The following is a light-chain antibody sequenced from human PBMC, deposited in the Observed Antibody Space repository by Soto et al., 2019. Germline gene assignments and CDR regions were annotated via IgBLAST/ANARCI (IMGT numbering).Light chain of an antibody. V-gene: IGLV2-23*03. Sequence: QSVLTQPASVSGSPGQSITISCTGTSSDVGSYNLVSWYQQHPAKAPKLMIYEGSKRPSGVSTRFSGSKSGNTASLTISGLQAEDEADYYCCSYAGSSTFVVFGGGTKLTVL. CDR1: SSDVGSYNL. J-gene: IGLJ2*01. CDR3: CSYAGSSTFVV. CDR2: EGS.